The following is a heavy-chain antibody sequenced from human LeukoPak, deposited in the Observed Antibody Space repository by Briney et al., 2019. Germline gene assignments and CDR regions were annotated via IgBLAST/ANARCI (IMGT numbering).Heavy chain of an antibody. J-gene: IGHJ4*02. CDR2: IDTSREKK. Sequence: GGSLRLSCAASGFTFSLHGMNWVRQAPGKGLEWVAYIDTSREKKYYIDSAKGRFTISRDNAKNSLFLQMYSLRAEDTAVYYCAKDFPDGSRNWGFDYWGQGTLVTVSS. D-gene: IGHD3-16*01. CDR1: GFTFSLHG. V-gene: IGHV3-48*04. CDR3: AKDFPDGSRNWGFDY.